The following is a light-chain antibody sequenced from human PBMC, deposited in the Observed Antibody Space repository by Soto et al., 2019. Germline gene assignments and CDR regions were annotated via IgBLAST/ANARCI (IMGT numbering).Light chain of an antibody. CDR1: QSVDSRF. V-gene: IGKV3-20*01. Sequence: EIVLTLSPGTLSLSPGERVTLSCRASQSVDSRFLAWYQQKPGQAPRLLVYGASIRATGIPDRFSGSGSGTDFHLSIRRLEPEDFAVYYCQQYDSSRTFGQGTKVEMK. J-gene: IGKJ1*01. CDR3: QQYDSSRT. CDR2: GAS.